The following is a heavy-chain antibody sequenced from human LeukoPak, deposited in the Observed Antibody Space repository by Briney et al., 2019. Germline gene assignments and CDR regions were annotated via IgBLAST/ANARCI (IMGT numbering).Heavy chain of an antibody. CDR1: GFTVSSNY. CDR2: IYSGGST. D-gene: IGHD3-22*01. Sequence: GGSLRLSCAASGFTVSSNYMSWVRQAPGKGLEWVSVIYSGGSTYYADSVKGRFTISRDNSKNTLYLQMNSLRVEDTAVYYCAKMGPGSGYFDAFDLWGQGTMVTVSS. CDR3: AKMGPGSGYFDAFDL. J-gene: IGHJ3*01. V-gene: IGHV3-53*01.